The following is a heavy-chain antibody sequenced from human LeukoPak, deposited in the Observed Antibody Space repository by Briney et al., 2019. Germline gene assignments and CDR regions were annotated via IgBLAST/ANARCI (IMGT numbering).Heavy chain of an antibody. CDR1: EYSFTSYC. V-gene: IGHV5-51*01. J-gene: IGHJ4*02. Sequence: GESLKISCKGSEYSFTSYCIGWVRQMPGKGLEWMGIIYPGDSDTRYSPSFQGQVTISADKSISTAYLQWSSLKASDTAMYYCARRIAAAGTSYFDYWGQGTLVTVSS. CDR3: ARRIAAAGTSYFDY. D-gene: IGHD6-13*01. CDR2: IYPGDSDT.